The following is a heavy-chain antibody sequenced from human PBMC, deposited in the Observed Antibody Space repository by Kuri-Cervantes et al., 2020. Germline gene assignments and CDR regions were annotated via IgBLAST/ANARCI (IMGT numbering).Heavy chain of an antibody. CDR1: GFTFSSYW. J-gene: IGHJ4*02. CDR3: ARAPKAEY. V-gene: IGHV3-74*01. CDR2: INSDGSST. D-gene: IGHD6-25*01. Sequence: GESLKISCAASGFTFSSYWMHWVRQAPGKGLVWVSRINSDGSSTSYADSVKGRFTISRDNAKNTLYLQMDSLRAEDTALYYCARAPKAEYWGQGTLVTVSS.